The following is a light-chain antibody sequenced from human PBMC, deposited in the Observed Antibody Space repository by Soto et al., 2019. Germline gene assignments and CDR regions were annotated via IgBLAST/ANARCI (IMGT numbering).Light chain of an antibody. V-gene: IGKV1-5*03. Sequence: DIQMTQSPSTLSASVGDRVSITCRARHSIGTWLAWHQQKPGKDRKSLINKASNLETVVPARFNGSGSGTEFTLTISSLQPDDFATYFCQQYNTYPYTFGQGTKLEIK. CDR2: KAS. CDR1: HSIGTW. CDR3: QQYNTYPYT. J-gene: IGKJ2*01.